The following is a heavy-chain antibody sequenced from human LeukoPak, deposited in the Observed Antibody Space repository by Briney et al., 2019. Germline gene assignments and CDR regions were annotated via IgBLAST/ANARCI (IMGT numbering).Heavy chain of an antibody. CDR1: GGSISSGDYY. CDR3: ARVGGSYYGSDY. Sequence: SETLSLTCTVSGGSISSGDYYWSWIRQPPGKGLEWIGYIYYSGSTYYNPSLKSRVTISVDTSKNQFSLKLSSVTAADTAMYYCARVGGSYYGSDYWGQGTLVTVSS. V-gene: IGHV4-30-4*01. J-gene: IGHJ4*02. D-gene: IGHD1-26*01. CDR2: IYYSGST.